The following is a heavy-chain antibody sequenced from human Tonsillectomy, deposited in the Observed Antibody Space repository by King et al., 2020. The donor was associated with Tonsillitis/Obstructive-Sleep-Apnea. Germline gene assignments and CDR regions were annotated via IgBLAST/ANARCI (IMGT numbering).Heavy chain of an antibody. CDR2: IYSGGSA. J-gene: IGHJ4*02. CDR1: GFTVSSIY. CDR3: ARAPGYDFWSGYPFDY. D-gene: IGHD3-3*01. Sequence: VQLVESGGGLIQPGGSLRLSCAASGFTVSSIYMSWVRPAPGKGLEGVSVIYSGGSAYYADSVKGGFTISRDNPKTTLYVQMNSLRAEDTAVYYCARAPGYDFWSGYPFDYWGQGTLVTVSS. V-gene: IGHV3-53*01.